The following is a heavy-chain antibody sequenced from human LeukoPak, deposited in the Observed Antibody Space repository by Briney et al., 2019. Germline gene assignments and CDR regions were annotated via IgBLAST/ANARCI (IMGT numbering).Heavy chain of an antibody. CDR2: ISYDGSNK. D-gene: IGHD2-15*01. CDR3: AKARDVIVVVVAANLLDAFDI. CDR1: GFTFSNYG. J-gene: IGHJ3*02. V-gene: IGHV3-30*18. Sequence: PGGSLRLSCAASGFTFSNYGMHWVRQTPGKGLEWVAVISYDGSNKYYADCVKGRFTISRDNSKNTLYLQMNSLRAEDTAVYYCAKARDVIVVVVAANLLDAFDIWGQGTMVTVSS.